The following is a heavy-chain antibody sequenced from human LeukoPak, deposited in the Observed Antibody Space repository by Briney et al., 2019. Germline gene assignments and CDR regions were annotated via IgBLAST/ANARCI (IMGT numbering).Heavy chain of an antibody. Sequence: GSSVKVSCKASGGTFSSYAISWVRQAPGQGLEWMGGIIPIFGTANYAQKFQGRVTITADESMSTAYMELSSLRSEDTAVYYCAKTRRETYYYGSGSYPPDIWGQGTMVTVSS. CDR3: AKTRRETYYYGSGSYPPDI. CDR2: IIPIFGTA. V-gene: IGHV1-69*01. CDR1: GGTFSSYA. J-gene: IGHJ3*02. D-gene: IGHD3-10*01.